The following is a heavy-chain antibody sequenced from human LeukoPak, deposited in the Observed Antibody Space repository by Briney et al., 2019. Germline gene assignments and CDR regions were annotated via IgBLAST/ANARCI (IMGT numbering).Heavy chain of an antibody. J-gene: IGHJ3*02. CDR1: GYTFTSYG. CDR3: ARAEGSHDAFDI. Sequence: ASVKVSCKASGYTFTSYGISWVRQAPGQGLEWMGGIIPIFGTANYAQKFQGRVTITTDESTSTAYMELSSLRSEDAAVYYCARAEGSHDAFDIWGQGTMVTVSS. CDR2: IIPIFGTA. V-gene: IGHV1-69*05. D-gene: IGHD1-26*01.